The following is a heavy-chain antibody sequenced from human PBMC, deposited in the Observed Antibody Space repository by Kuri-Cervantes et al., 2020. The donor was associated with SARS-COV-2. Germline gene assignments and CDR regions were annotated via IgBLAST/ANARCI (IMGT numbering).Heavy chain of an antibody. D-gene: IGHD2-21*02. V-gene: IGHV3-74*01. J-gene: IGHJ2*01. CDR2: TNSDGIST. CDR3: ARGGVVTADWYFDL. Sequence: GESLKISCAASGFPFRNYWMHWVRQASGKGLVWVSRTNSDGISTSYADSVKGRFTISRDNAKNTLYLQLNSLGAEDTAVYYCARGGVVTADWYFDLWGRGTLVTVSS. CDR1: GFPFRNYW.